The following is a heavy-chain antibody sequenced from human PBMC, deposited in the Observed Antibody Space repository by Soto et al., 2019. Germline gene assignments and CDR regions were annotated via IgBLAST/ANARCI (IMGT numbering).Heavy chain of an antibody. D-gene: IGHD5-18*01. Sequence: EVQLVESGGGLVQPGGSLSTFSSYWMLWGRQAPGKGLVWVSRINSDGSTTSYADSVKGRFTISRDNAKNTLYLQMNSLRAEDTAVYYCARVNPGYSYVNYWGQGTLVTVSS. CDR1: TFSSYW. CDR2: INSDGSTT. V-gene: IGHV3-74*01. J-gene: IGHJ4*02. CDR3: ARVNPGYSYVNY.